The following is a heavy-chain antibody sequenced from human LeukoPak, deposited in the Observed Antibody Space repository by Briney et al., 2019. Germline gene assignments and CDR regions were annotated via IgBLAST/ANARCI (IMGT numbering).Heavy chain of an antibody. CDR1: GGSISSYY. CDR3: AALGDYAVFGLDY. J-gene: IGHJ4*02. D-gene: IGHD4-17*01. V-gene: IGHV4-59*08. Sequence: SETLSLTCSVSGGSISSYYWSWVRQPPGKGLEWVGNIYYTGSTNYNPSLKSRVIISIDTSKNQFSLRLSSVTAADTAVYYCAALGDYAVFGLDYWGQGTLVTVSS. CDR2: IYYTGST.